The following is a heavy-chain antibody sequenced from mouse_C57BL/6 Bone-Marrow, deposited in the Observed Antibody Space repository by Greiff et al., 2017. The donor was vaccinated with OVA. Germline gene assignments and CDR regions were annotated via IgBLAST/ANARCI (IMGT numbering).Heavy chain of an antibody. D-gene: IGHD3-2*02. J-gene: IGHJ2*01. V-gene: IGHV5-4*01. CDR2: ISDGGSYT. Sequence: EVQLVESGGGLVKPGGSLKLSCAASGFTFSSYAMSWVRQTPEKRLEWVATISDGGSYTYYPDNVKGRVTISRDNAKNNLYLQMRHLKSEDTAKYYCARGQLRLPGLDHWGQGTTRTGPS. CDR1: GFTFSSYA. CDR3: ARGQLRLPGLDH.